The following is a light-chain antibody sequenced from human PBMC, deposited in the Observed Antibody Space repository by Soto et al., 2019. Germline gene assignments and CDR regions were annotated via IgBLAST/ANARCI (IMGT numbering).Light chain of an antibody. CDR3: SSYAGSNTLV. J-gene: IGLJ2*01. Sequence: QSALTQPPSASGSPGQSVTISCAGSGSDIAVYDFVSWYQQHPGTALKLIIYEVTKRPSGVPDRFSGSKSASTASLTVSGLQAEDEADYYCSSYAGSNTLVFGGGTKLTVL. V-gene: IGLV2-8*01. CDR2: EVT. CDR1: GSDIAVYDF.